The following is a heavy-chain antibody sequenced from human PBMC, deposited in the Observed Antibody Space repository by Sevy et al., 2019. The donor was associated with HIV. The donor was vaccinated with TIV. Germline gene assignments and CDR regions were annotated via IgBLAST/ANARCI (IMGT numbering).Heavy chain of an antibody. CDR3: ARGVDGFLEWSFDV. CDR1: GGTFSSYD. J-gene: IGHJ4*02. Sequence: ASVKVSCKASGGTFSSYDVSWVRQAPGEGLEWMGWILTLFGTTDYAQNFRGRVTIAADESTSTVYMELSSLRSDDTAVYYCARGVDGFLEWSFDVWGQGTQVTVSS. V-gene: IGHV1-69*13. CDR2: ILTLFGTT. D-gene: IGHD3-3*01.